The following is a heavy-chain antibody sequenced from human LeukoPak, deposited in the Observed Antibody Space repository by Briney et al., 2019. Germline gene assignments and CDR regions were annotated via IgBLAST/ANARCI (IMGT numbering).Heavy chain of an antibody. D-gene: IGHD2-2*01. CDR1: GFTVSSNS. Sequence: PGGSLRLSCTVSGFTVSSNSMSWVRQAPGKGLEWVSFIYSDNTHYSDSVKGRFTISRDNSRNTLYLQMNSLRAGDTAVYYCAKSFRSTSLDYWGQGTLVTVSS. CDR2: IYSDNT. J-gene: IGHJ4*02. V-gene: IGHV3-53*01. CDR3: AKSFRSTSLDY.